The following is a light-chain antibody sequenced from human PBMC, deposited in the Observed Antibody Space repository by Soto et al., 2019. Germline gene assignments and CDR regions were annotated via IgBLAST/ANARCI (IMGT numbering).Light chain of an antibody. Sequence: QSALTQPPSASGSPGQSVTISCTGTSSDVGGYNYVSWYQQHPGKAPKLMIYEVSKRPSGVPDRFSGSKSGNTASLTVSGLQAEDEADYYGSSYEGSNNFYVFGAGTKLTVL. CDR1: SSDVGGYNY. J-gene: IGLJ1*01. CDR3: SSYEGSNNFYV. V-gene: IGLV2-8*01. CDR2: EVS.